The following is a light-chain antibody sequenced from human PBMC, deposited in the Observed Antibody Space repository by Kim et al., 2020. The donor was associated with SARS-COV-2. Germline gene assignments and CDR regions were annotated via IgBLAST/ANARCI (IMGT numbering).Light chain of an antibody. CDR1: QDISNY. CDR2: DAS. V-gene: IGKV1-33*01. CDR3: QQYDNLPLA. Sequence: DIQMTQSPSSLSASVGDRVTITCQASQDISNYLNWYQQKPGKAPKLLIYDASNLETGVPSRFSGSGSGTDFTLTISSLQPEDIATYHCQQYDNLPLAFGGETKV. J-gene: IGKJ4*01.